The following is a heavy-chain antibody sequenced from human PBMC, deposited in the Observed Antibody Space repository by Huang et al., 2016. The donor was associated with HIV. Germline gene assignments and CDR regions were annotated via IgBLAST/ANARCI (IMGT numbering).Heavy chain of an antibody. V-gene: IGHV5-51*01. CDR2: FYPGDSDT. CDR3: ARLIGSPSFYYGLDV. J-gene: IGHJ6*02. Sequence: EVQLVQSGAEVKKPGESLKISCKGSGYRFRSNWIGWVRQMPGKGLEWRGIFYPGDSDTRYSPSFQGKVTISADKSINTAYLQWSSLKASDTAMYYCARLIGSPSFYYGLDVWGQGTTVTVSS. CDR1: GYRFRSNW. D-gene: IGHD3-10*01.